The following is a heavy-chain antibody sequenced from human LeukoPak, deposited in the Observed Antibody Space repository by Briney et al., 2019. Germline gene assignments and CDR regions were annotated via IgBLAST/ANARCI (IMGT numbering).Heavy chain of an antibody. CDR1: GFTVSSNY. Sequence: GGSLRLSCAASGFTVSSNYMSWVRQAPGKGLEWVSVIYSGGSTYYADSVKGRFTISRDNSKNTLYLQMNSLRAEDTAVYYCARHSGSYDGMDVWGQGTTVTVSS. V-gene: IGHV3-66*04. D-gene: IGHD1-26*01. J-gene: IGHJ6*02. CDR2: IYSGGST. CDR3: ARHSGSYDGMDV.